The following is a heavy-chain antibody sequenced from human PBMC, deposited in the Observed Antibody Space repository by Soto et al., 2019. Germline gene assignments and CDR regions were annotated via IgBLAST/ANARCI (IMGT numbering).Heavy chain of an antibody. J-gene: IGHJ4*02. CDR2: INPSGGST. CDR1: GYTFTSFY. D-gene: IGHD4-17*01. V-gene: IGHV1-46*03. Sequence: QVQLLQSGAEVKKPGASVKVSCKASGYTFTSFYMHWVRQAPGQGLEWMGIINPSGGSTNYAQKFQGRVTMTRDTSTSTVYMELSSLRSEDTAVYYCTRDLQSDYDFWVQGTLVTVSS. CDR3: TRDLQSDYDF.